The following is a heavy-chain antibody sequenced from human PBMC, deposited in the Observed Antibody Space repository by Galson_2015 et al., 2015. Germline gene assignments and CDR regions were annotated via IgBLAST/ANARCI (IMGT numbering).Heavy chain of an antibody. CDR2: IYQSGSA. CDR3: ARTIGDLSYYYYYMDV. CDR1: GGSITRGSYS. Sequence: TLSLTCVVSGGSITRGSYSWSWIRQPPGKGLEWIGYIYQSGSAYYKPSLKSRVTISVDRPKNQFSLKLSSVTAADTAVYYCARTIGDLSYYYYYMDVWGKGTTVTVSS. D-gene: IGHD3-10*01. J-gene: IGHJ6*03. V-gene: IGHV4-30-2*01.